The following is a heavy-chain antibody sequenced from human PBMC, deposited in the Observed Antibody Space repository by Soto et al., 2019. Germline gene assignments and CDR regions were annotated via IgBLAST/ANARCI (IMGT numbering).Heavy chain of an antibody. J-gene: IGHJ3*01. CDR3: VREGSGSFDF. CDR2: IGGRGNSA. Sequence: LRLSCAASGFIFTNYAMNWVRQAPGKGLEWVSVIGGRGNSAYYADSVQGRFTISRDNSKNTLSLQMSSLTADDTAIYYCVREGSGSFDFWGRGTMVTVSS. V-gene: IGHV3-23*01. D-gene: IGHD6-19*01. CDR1: GFIFTNYA.